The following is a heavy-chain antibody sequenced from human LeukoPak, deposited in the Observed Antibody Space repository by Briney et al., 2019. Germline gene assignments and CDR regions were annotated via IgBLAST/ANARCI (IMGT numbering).Heavy chain of an antibody. Sequence: PSETLSLTCSVSGGSISTYYWSWIRQPPGKGLEWIGYIYYSGSTNYNPSLKSRVTISVDTSKNQFSLKLSSMTAADTAVYYCAREVGGVGAAEYYYGMDVWGQGTTVTVSS. CDR1: GGSISTYY. V-gene: IGHV4-59*01. CDR3: AREVGGVGAAEYYYGMDV. D-gene: IGHD1-26*01. CDR2: IYYSGST. J-gene: IGHJ6*02.